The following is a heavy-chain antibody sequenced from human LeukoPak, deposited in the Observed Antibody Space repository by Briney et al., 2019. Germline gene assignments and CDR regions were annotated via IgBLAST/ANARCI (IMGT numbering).Heavy chain of an antibody. V-gene: IGHV5-51*01. CDR2: IYPADSDA. CDR3: ARADYYDSRGSLDY. D-gene: IGHD3-22*01. J-gene: IGHJ4*02. Sequence: GESLKISCKGSGYRFTSYWIGWVRQMPGKGLEWMGTIYPADSDARYSPSFQGQVTISADKSISTTYLQWSSLKASDTAMYYCARADYYDSRGSLDYWGQGTLVTVYS. CDR1: GYRFTSYW.